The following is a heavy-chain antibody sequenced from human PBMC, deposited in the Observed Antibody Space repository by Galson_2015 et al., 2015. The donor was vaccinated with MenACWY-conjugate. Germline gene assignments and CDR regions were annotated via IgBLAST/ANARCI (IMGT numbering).Heavy chain of an antibody. Sequence: GSLRLSCATSGFTLSSSWMSWVRQAPGKGLEWVANINQDGNEKNHVDSVKGRFTISRDNAKNSLYLQMNSLRAEDTAVYYCATGGFRPDYWGQGTLVTVSS. V-gene: IGHV3-7*03. CDR1: GFTLSSSW. CDR3: ATGGFRPDY. D-gene: IGHD6-6*01. J-gene: IGHJ4*02. CDR2: INQDGNEK.